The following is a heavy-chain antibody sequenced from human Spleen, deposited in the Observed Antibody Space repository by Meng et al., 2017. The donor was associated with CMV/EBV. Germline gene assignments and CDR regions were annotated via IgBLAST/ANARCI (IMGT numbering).Heavy chain of an antibody. D-gene: IGHD3-22*01. V-gene: IGHV3-74*01. CDR1: FDSFW. J-gene: IGHJ4*02. Sequence: FDSFWMHWVRQAPGKGLVWVSRINTDGSSTRYADSVKGRFTISRDNAKNTLYLQMDSLRAEDTAVYYCAKGRGDYYDSSAFYAYFDFWGQGTLVTVSS. CDR3: AKGRGDYYDSSAFYAYFDF. CDR2: INTDGSST.